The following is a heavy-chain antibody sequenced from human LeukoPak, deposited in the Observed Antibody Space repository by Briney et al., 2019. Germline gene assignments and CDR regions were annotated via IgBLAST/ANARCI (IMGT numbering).Heavy chain of an antibody. CDR1: GGSISSSSYY. D-gene: IGHD4-17*01. CDR2: IYYSGST. CDR3: ARESGLTTVTTAPDY. V-gene: IGHV4-39*07. J-gene: IGHJ4*02. Sequence: ASETLSLTCTVSGGSISSSSYYWGWIRQPPGKGLEWIGSIYYSGSTYYNPSLKSRVTISVDTSKNQFSLKLSSVTAADTAVYYCARESGLTTVTTAPDYWGQGTLVTVSS.